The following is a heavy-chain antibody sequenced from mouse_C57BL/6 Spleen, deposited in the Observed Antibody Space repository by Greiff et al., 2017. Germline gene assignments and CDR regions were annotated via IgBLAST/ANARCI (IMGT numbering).Heavy chain of an antibody. CDR2: INPNNGGT. CDR1: GYTFTDYN. V-gene: IGHV1-18*01. Sequence: VQLQQSGPELVKPGASVKIPCKASGYTFTDYNMDWVKQSHGKSLEWIGDINPNNGGTIYNQKFKGKATLTVDKSSSTAYMERRSLTSEDTAVYYCAKADYYGSSLDYWGQGTTLTVSS. J-gene: IGHJ2*01. D-gene: IGHD1-1*01. CDR3: AKADYYGSSLDY.